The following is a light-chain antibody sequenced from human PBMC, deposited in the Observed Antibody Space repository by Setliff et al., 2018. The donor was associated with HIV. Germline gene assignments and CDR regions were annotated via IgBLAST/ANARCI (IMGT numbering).Light chain of an antibody. V-gene: IGLV2-14*03. CDR1: SSDVGTYNY. J-gene: IGLJ1*01. CDR3: TSYTSSDIYV. CDR2: DVS. Sequence: QSVLTQPASVSGSPGQSITISCTGTSSDVGTYNYVSWYQQHPGKAPKLMIYDVSKRPSGVSDRFSGSKSGNTASLPISGLQAEDEADYYCTSYTSSDIYVFATGTKVTVL.